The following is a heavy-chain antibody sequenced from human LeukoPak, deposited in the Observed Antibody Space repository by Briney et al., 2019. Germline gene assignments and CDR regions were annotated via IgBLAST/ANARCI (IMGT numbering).Heavy chain of an antibody. V-gene: IGHV1-69*13. CDR1: GGTFSNYA. CDR2: IIPIFVTA. Sequence: SVKVSCKASGGTFSNYAINWVRQAPGQGLEWMGGIIPIFVTAHYLQKFQGRVTITADEPTSTAYMGLSSLRSEDTAMYYCARGTSGWYSEYWGQGTLVTVSS. CDR3: ARGTSGWYSEY. D-gene: IGHD6-19*01. J-gene: IGHJ4*02.